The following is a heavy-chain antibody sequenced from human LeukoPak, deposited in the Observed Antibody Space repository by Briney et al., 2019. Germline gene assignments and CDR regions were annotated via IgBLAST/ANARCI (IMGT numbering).Heavy chain of an antibody. Sequence: AETLSLTCAVSGGSVSISNWWCWVRQPPGKGLWWIGDMYHSGSTKYNPSLKSRVTISVEKSKNQFSLQLSSVTAADTAVYYCAYHRGDYGDISDFDYWGQGTLFTVSS. V-gene: IGHV4-4*02. D-gene: IGHD4-17*01. CDR2: MYHSGST. CDR1: GGSVSISNW. J-gene: IGHJ4*02. CDR3: AYHRGDYGDISDFDY.